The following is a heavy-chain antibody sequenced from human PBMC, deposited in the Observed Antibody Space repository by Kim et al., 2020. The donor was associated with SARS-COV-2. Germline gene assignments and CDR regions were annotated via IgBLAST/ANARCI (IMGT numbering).Heavy chain of an antibody. Sequence: SGKGRFTISRDNSKNTLYLQMNSLRAEDTAVYYCARDYDFWSGLLYGMDVWGQGTTVTVSS. D-gene: IGHD3-3*01. V-gene: IGHV3-30*07. CDR3: ARDYDFWSGLLYGMDV. J-gene: IGHJ6*02.